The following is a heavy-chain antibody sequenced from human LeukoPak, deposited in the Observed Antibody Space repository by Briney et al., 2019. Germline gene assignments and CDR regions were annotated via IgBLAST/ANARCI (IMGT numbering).Heavy chain of an antibody. CDR2: IYYSGST. Sequence: SETLSLTCTVSGGSISSYYWSWIRQPPGKGLEWIGYIYYSGSTNYNPSLKSRVTISVDTSKNQFSLKLSSVTAADTAVYYCAGGPGGDFWSGYLPYGMDVWGQGTTVTVSS. CDR3: AGGPGGDFWSGYLPYGMDV. D-gene: IGHD3-3*01. CDR1: GGSISSYY. J-gene: IGHJ6*02. V-gene: IGHV4-59*01.